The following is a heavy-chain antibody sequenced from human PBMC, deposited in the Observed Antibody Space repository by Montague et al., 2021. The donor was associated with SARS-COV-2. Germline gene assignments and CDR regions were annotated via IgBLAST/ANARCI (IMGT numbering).Heavy chain of an antibody. D-gene: IGHD1-26*01. CDR3: ARGWGGTYSDDAFDI. CDR1: GGSIRSGGYS. V-gene: IGHV4-30-2*01. Sequence: TLSLTCSVSGGSIRSGGYSWSWIRQPPGKGLEWIGYFYHSGSIYYNPSLKSRVTISVDRSKNHFSLKLTSVTAAHTAVYYCARGWGGTYSDDAFDIWGQGTMVTVSS. CDR2: FYHSGSI. J-gene: IGHJ3*02.